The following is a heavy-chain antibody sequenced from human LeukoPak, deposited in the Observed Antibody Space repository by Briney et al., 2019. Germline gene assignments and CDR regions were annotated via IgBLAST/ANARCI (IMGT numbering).Heavy chain of an antibody. CDR3: AKDPPKTAMVARYFDY. J-gene: IGHJ4*02. CDR2: ISGSGGST. CDR1: GFTFSSYA. Sequence: GGSLRLSCAASGFTFSSYAMSWVRQAPGKGLEWVSAISGSGGSTYYADSVKGRFTISRDNSKNTLYLQMNSLRAEDTAVYYCAKDPPKTAMVARYFDYWGQGTLVTVSS. D-gene: IGHD5-18*01. V-gene: IGHV3-23*01.